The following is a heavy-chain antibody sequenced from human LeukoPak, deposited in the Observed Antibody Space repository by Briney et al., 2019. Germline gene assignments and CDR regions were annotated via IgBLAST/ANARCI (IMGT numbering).Heavy chain of an antibody. CDR1: GFTFSRFW. V-gene: IGHV3-7*01. J-gene: IGHJ4*02. D-gene: IGHD1-26*01. CDR3: AKENQFGSYSFDY. CDR2: IKGDGSEK. Sequence: PGGSLRLSCAASGFTFSRFWMSWVRQAPGKGLEWVANIKGDGSEKYYVDSVKGRFTISRDNAKNTLYLQMNSLRAEDTAVYYCAKENQFGSYSFDYWGQGTLVTVSS.